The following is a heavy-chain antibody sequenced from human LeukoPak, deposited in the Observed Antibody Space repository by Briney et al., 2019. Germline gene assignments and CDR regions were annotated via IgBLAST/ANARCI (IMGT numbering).Heavy chain of an antibody. D-gene: IGHD4-17*01. CDR2: ISSSSSTI. J-gene: IGHJ4*02. Sequence: PGGSLRLSCAASGFTFSSYSMNWVRQAPGKGLEWVSYISSSSSTIYYADSVKGRFTISRDNAKNSLYLQMNSLRAEDTAVYYCAREDKGGGHPTTVTTEPFDYWGQGTLVTVSS. CDR1: GFTFSSYS. CDR3: AREDKGGGHPTTVTTEPFDY. V-gene: IGHV3-48*01.